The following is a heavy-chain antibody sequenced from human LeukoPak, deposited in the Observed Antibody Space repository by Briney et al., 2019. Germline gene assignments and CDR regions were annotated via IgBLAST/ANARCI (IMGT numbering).Heavy chain of an antibody. CDR3: AKELRLGELSPLDY. D-gene: IGHD3-16*02. CDR1: GFTFDDYA. V-gene: IGHV3-9*01. CDR2: ISWNSGSI. Sequence: PGRSLRLSCAASGFTFDDYAMHWVRHAPGKGLEWVSGISWNSGSIGYADSVKGRFTISRDNAKNSLYLQMNSLRAEDTALYYCAKELRLGELSPLDYWGQGTLVTVSS. J-gene: IGHJ4*02.